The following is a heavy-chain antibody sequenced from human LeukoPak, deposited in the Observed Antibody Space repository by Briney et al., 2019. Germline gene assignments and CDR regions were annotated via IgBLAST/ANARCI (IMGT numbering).Heavy chain of an antibody. V-gene: IGHV1-69*04. J-gene: IGHJ3*02. CDR2: IIPILGIA. Sequence: SVKVSCKASGGTFSSYAISWVRQAPGQGLEWMGRIIPILGIANSAQKFQGRVTITADKSTSTVYMELSSLRSEDTAVYYCARALSLQGVASIRMPNALDIWGQGTMVTVSS. CDR3: ARALSLQGVASIRMPNALDI. CDR1: GGTFSSYA. D-gene: IGHD5-12*01.